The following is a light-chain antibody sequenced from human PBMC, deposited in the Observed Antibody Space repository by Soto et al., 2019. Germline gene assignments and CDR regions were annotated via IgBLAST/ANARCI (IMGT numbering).Light chain of an antibody. V-gene: IGLV2-14*03. CDR3: NSYTNSNTLPV. CDR2: GVT. CDR1: SGDFSGYNY. J-gene: IGLJ1*01. Sequence: QSVLNQPASVSGSPAQSIPISCTEASGDFSGYNYVSWYQQHPGKAPQLLIYGVTNRPSGVSNRFSGSKSGNTASLTISGLQAEDEAEYYCNSYTNSNTLPVFGTVTKVTVL.